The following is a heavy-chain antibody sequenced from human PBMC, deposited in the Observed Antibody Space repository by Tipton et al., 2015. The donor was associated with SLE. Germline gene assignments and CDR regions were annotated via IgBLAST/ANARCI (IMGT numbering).Heavy chain of an antibody. CDR1: GFTFSSFW. CDR2: ISPQGSTT. J-gene: IGHJ4*02. CDR3: ASLSAPSDY. V-gene: IGHV3-74*03. Sequence: SLRLSCAASGFTFSSFWMHWVRQRPGKGLVWVSEISPQGSTTTYADSVEGRFAISRDNAKNTLFLEMNSLRVDDTAVYYCASLSAPSDYWGQGTLVTVSS.